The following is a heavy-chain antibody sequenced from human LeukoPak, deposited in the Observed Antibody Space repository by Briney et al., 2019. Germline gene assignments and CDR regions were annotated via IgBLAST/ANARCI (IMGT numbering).Heavy chain of an antibody. CDR1: GYTSTAYY. J-gene: IGHJ4*02. V-gene: IGHV1-2*02. CDR2: INPNSGGT. CDR3: ARDKSWVFDY. Sequence: ASVKVSCTASGYTSTAYYMHWVRQAPGQGLEWMGWINPNSGGTNYAQKFQGRVTMTRDTSISTAYMELSRLRSDDTAVYYCARDKSWVFDYWGQGTLVTVSS. D-gene: IGHD6-13*01.